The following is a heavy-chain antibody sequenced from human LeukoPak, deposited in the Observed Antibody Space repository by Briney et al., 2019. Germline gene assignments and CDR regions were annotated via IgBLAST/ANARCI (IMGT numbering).Heavy chain of an antibody. CDR3: ARQSKGIIVITDFQH. CDR2: IYYSGNT. D-gene: IGHD3-22*01. CDR1: GGSISSSRYY. V-gene: IGHV4-39*01. J-gene: IGHJ1*01. Sequence: KPSETLSLTCTVSGGSISSSRYYWGWIRQPPGKGLEWNGSIYYSGNTYYSPSLKSRVTISVDTSKSQFSLKLSSVTAADTAVYYCARQSKGIIVITDFQHWGQGTLVTVPS.